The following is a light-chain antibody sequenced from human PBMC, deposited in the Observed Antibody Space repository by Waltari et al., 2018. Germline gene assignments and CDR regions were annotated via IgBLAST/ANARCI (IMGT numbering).Light chain of an antibody. CDR3: ISYTNSGTYI. CDR2: EVT. Sequence: SALTQPASVSGSPGQSITISCTGTNSDVGGYNYVSWYQQRPGKAAQLLVSEVTNRPATVTILLSVSTSIHMTALTIPGLLSADQADYYCISYTNSGTYIFVAETRVTVV. J-gene: IGLJ1*01. CDR1: NSDVGGYNY. V-gene: IGLV2-14*01.